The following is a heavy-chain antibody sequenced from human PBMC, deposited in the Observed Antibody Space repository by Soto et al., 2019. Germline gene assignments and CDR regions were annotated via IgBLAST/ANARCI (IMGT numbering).Heavy chain of an antibody. CDR2: IYYSGST. CDR1: GGSISSYY. V-gene: IGHV4-59*01. D-gene: IGHD1-26*01. CDR3: ARDFIVGATTDAFDI. Sequence: SETLSLTCTVSGGSISSYYWSWIRQPPGKGLEWIGYIYYSGSTNYNPSLKSRVTISVDTSKNQFSLKLSSVTAADTAEYYCARDFIVGATTDAFDIWGQGTMVTVSS. J-gene: IGHJ3*02.